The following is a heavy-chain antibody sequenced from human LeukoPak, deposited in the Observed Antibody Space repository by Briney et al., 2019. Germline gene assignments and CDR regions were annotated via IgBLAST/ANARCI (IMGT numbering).Heavy chain of an antibody. CDR2: VYYSGAT. J-gene: IGHJ4*02. CDR3: AGLGNGRTFDS. D-gene: IGHD2-8*01. Sequence: PSETLSLTCTVSGGSITSSNYYWGWIRQPPGEGLEWIGSVYYSGATFYNPSLKSRVIISVDTSKNQFSLNLSSVTAADTAVYYCAGLGNGRTFDSWGQGTLVTVSS. CDR1: GGSITSSNYY. V-gene: IGHV4-39*07.